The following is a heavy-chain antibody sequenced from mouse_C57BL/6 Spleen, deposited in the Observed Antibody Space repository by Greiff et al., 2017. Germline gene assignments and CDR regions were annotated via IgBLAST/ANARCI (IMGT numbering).Heavy chain of an antibody. CDR1: GYAFSSYW. D-gene: IGHD1-1*01. CDR3: AREDYYGSSYPYYFDY. Sequence: QLQQSGAELVKPGASVKISCKASGYAFSSYWMNWVKQRPGKGLEWIGQIYPGDGDTNYNGKFKGKATLTADKSSSTAYMQLSSLTSEDSAVYFCAREDYYGSSYPYYFDYWGQGTTRTVSS. J-gene: IGHJ2*01. V-gene: IGHV1-80*01. CDR2: IYPGDGDT.